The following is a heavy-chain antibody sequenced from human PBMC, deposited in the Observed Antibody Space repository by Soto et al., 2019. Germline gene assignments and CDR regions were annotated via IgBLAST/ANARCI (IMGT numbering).Heavy chain of an antibody. J-gene: IGHJ2*01. V-gene: IGHV4-30-2*01. Sequence: QLQLQESGSGLVKPSQTLSLTCAVSGGSISSGGYSWSWIRQPPGKGLEWIGYIYHSGSTYYNPSLKCRVTISVDRSKNQFSLKLSSVTAADTAVYYCARDMYYDSSGLGWYFDLWGRGTLVTVSS. D-gene: IGHD3-22*01. CDR1: GGSISSGGYS. CDR3: ARDMYYDSSGLGWYFDL. CDR2: IYHSGST.